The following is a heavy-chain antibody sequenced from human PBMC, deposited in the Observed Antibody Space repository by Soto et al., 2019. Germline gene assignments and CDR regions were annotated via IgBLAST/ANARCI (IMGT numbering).Heavy chain of an antibody. V-gene: IGHV1-69*06. CDR2: IIPIFGTA. J-gene: IGHJ6*02. CDR1: GGTFSSYA. CDR3: ARGGRGAGAGSGGYGMDV. D-gene: IGHD6-19*01. Sequence: SVKVSCKASGGTFSSYAISWVRQAPGQGLEWMGGIIPIFGTANYAQKFQGRVTITADKSTSTAYMELSSLRSEDTAVYYCARGGRGAGAGSGGYGMDVGGQGTTVTVSS.